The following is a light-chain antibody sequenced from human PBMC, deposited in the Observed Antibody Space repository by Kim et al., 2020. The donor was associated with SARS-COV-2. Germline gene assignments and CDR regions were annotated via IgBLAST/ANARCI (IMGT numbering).Light chain of an antibody. Sequence: QAVTISCLGSSSNIGVNSVSWYQHLPGSAPKLVIYDNDKRPSGVPDRFSGAKSGTSATLGITGLQPGDEADYFCGTWDASLTAGEVFGGGTKLTVL. CDR3: GTWDASLTAGEV. CDR1: SSNIGVNS. J-gene: IGLJ2*01. CDR2: DND. V-gene: IGLV1-51*01.